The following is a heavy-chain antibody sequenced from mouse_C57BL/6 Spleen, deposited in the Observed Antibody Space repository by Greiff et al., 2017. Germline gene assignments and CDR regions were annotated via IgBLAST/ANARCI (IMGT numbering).Heavy chain of an antibody. Sequence: VQLQQSGAELVKPGASVKISCKASGYAFSSYWMNWVKQRPGKGLEWIGQIYPGDGDTNYNGKFKGKATLTADTSSSTAYMQLSSLTSEDSAVYFCASSLITTVVDYWGQGTTLTVSS. CDR1: GYAFSSYW. CDR2: IYPGDGDT. J-gene: IGHJ2*01. CDR3: ASSLITTVVDY. D-gene: IGHD1-1*01. V-gene: IGHV1-80*01.